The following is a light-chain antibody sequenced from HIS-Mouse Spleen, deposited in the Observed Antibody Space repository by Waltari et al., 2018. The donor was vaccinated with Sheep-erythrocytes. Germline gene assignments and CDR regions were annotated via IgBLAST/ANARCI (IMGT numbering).Light chain of an antibody. CDR2: DVS. CDR3: CSYAGSYNHV. CDR1: SSDVAGYNY. J-gene: IGLJ1*01. V-gene: IGLV2-11*01. Sequence: QSALHQARSLSGSTGRSVTISCTATSSDVAGYNYVSWYQQHPGKAPKLMIYDVSKRPSGVPDRFSGSKSGNTASLTISGLQAEDEADYYCCSYAGSYNHVFATGTKVTVL.